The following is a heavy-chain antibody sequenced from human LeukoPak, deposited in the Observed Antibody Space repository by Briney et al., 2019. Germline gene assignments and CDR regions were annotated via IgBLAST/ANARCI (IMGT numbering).Heavy chain of an antibody. D-gene: IGHD3-16*01. CDR3: ARALSHCLDY. J-gene: IGHJ4*02. CDR2: IKHDGSEK. Sequence: GGSLRLSCVVSGFNFSNYWMNWVRQAAGKGLEWVANIKHDGSEKYYVDSVKGRFSISRDYAKKSLYLQTNSLRAEDTAVYYCARALSHCLDYWGQGTLVTVSS. CDR1: GFNFSNYW. V-gene: IGHV3-7*01.